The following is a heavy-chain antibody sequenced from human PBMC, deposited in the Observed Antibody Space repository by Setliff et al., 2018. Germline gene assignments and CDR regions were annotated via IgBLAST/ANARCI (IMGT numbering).Heavy chain of an antibody. CDR1: GYRFTTYW. CDR3: ARLGAPASHDAFDI. Sequence: GESLKISCKGSGYRFTTYWIGWVRQMPGKGLEWMGIVFSGDSDTRYSPSFQGQVTMSADKSIDTAYLQWSSLKASDTAMYYCARLGAPASHDAFDIWGQGTMVTVSS. J-gene: IGHJ3*02. CDR2: VFSGDSDT. D-gene: IGHD6-25*01. V-gene: IGHV5-51*01.